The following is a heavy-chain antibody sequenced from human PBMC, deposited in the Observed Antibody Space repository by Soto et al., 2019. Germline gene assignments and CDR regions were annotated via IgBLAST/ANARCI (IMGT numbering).Heavy chain of an antibody. V-gene: IGHV5-51*01. CDR2: IDPGDSDT. CDR1: GYSFTTFW. Sequence: GESLKISCKASGYSFTTFWIGWVRQMPGKGLEWMGIIDPGDSDTRYSPSFQGQVTISADKSISTAYLQWSSLKASDTAMYYCARRRVSTEDYYYGMDVWGQGTTVTVS. J-gene: IGHJ6*02. D-gene: IGHD1-1*01. CDR3: ARRRVSTEDYYYGMDV.